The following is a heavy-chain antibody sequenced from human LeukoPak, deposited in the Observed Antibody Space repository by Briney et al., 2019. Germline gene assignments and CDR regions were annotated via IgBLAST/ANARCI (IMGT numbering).Heavy chain of an antibody. CDR2: INPNRGGT. V-gene: IGHV1-2*02. CDR3: ARARFGESDFDY. CDR1: GYTFTGYY. J-gene: IGHJ4*02. D-gene: IGHD3-10*01. Sequence: ASVKVSCKASGYTFTGYYMHWVRQAPGQGLGWMGWINPNRGGTNYAQKVQGTVTMTRDTSISTAYRERSRLRSDDTAVYDSARARFGESDFDYWGQGTLVTVSS.